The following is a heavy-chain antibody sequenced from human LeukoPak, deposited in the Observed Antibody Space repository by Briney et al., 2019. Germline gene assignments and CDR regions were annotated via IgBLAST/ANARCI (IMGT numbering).Heavy chain of an antibody. V-gene: IGHV4-34*01. CDR3: ARLTTGTFGP. CDR2: INHSGST. CDR1: GGSFSGYY. Sequence: PSETLSLTCAVYGGSFSGYYWSWIRQPPGKGLEWIGEINHSGSTNYNPSLKSRVTISVDTSKNQFSLKLSSVTAADTAVYYCARLTTGTFGPWGQGTLVTVSS. D-gene: IGHD1-1*01. J-gene: IGHJ5*02.